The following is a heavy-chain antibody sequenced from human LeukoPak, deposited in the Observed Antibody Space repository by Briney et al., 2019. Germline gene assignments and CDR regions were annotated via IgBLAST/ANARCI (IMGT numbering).Heavy chain of an antibody. CDR3: TETSRHYYYYGMDV. Sequence: SVKVSCKASGGTFSSYAISWVRQAPGQGLEWMGGIIPIFGTANYAQKFQGRVTITADESTSTAYMELSSLRSEDTAVYYCTETSRHYYYYGMDVWGQGTTVTVSS. CDR1: GGTFSSYA. V-gene: IGHV1-69*13. J-gene: IGHJ6*02. CDR2: IIPIFGTA.